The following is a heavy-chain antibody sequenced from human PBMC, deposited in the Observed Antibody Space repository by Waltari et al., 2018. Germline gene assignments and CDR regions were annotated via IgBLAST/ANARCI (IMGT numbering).Heavy chain of an antibody. Sequence: QVQLQESGPGLVKPSETLSLTCTVSGGSISSYYWSWIRQPPGKGLEWIGYIYYSGSTNHNPSLKSRVTISVDTSKNQFSLKLSSVTAADTAVYYCARDHGVVAATPLGYYYYMDVWGKGTTVTVSS. CDR3: ARDHGVVAATPLGYYYYMDV. V-gene: IGHV4-59*01. CDR2: IYYSGST. CDR1: GGSISSYY. D-gene: IGHD2-15*01. J-gene: IGHJ6*03.